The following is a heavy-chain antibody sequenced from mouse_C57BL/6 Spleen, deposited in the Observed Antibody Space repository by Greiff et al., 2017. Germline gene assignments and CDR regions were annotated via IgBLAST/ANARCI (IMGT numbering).Heavy chain of an antibody. V-gene: IGHV3-6*01. D-gene: IGHD2-10*01. CDR1: GYSITSGYY. CDR3: ASTPYYAYFDY. J-gene: IGHJ2*01. CDR2: ISYDGSN. Sequence: EVQLQESGPGLVKPSQSLSLTCSVTGYSITSGYYWNWIRQFPGNKLEWMGYISYDGSNNYNPSLKNRISITRDTSKNQFFLKLNSVTTEDTAAYYCASTPYYAYFDYWGQGTTLTVSS.